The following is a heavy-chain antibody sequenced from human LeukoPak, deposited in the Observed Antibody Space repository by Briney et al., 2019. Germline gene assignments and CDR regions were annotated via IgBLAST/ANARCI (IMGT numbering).Heavy chain of an antibody. V-gene: IGHV3-64D*09. Sequence: GGSLRLSCSASGFTFSSYAMHWVRQAPGKGLDYVSTISSNGGSTYYADSVKGRFTISRDNSKNTLYLQMSSLRVEDTAVYYCVKGLAAAGTNYWGQGTLVTVSS. CDR1: GFTFSSYA. CDR2: ISSNGGST. D-gene: IGHD6-13*01. CDR3: VKGLAAAGTNY. J-gene: IGHJ4*02.